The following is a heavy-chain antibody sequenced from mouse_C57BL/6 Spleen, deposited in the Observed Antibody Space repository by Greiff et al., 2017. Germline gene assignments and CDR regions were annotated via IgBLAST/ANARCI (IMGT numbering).Heavy chain of an antibody. CDR2: ISDGGSYT. J-gene: IGHJ2*01. D-gene: IGHD1-1*01. CDR3: ARDRDYYGFDY. CDR1: GFTFSSYA. Sequence: EVHLVESGGGLVKPGGSLKLSCAASGFTFSSYAMSWVRQTPEKRLEWVATISDGGSYTYYPDNVKGRFTISRDNAKNNLYLQMSHLKSEDTAMYYCARDRDYYGFDYWGQGTTLTVSS. V-gene: IGHV5-4*01.